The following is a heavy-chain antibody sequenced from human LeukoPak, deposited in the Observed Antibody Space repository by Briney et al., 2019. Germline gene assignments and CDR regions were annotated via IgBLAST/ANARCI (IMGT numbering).Heavy chain of an antibody. CDR3: ARVPRYCSSTSCYQPYFDY. V-gene: IGHV1-2*02. J-gene: IGHJ4*02. CDR1: GYTFTGYY. D-gene: IGHD2-2*01. CDR2: INPNSGGT. Sequence: ASVKVSCKASGYTFTGYYMHWVRQAPGQGLEWMGWINPNSGGTNYAQKFQGRVTMTRDTSISTAYMELSGLRSDDTAVYYCARVPRYCSSTSCYQPYFDYWGQGTLVTVSS.